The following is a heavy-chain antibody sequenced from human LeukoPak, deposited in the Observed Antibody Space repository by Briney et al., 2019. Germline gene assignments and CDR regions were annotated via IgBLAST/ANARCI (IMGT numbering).Heavy chain of an antibody. CDR1: GGSISSSSYY. V-gene: IGHV4-39*01. Sequence: SETLSLTCTVSGGSISSSSYYWGWIRQPPGKGLEWIGSIYYSGSTYYNPSLKSRVTISVDTSKNQFSLKLSSVTAADTAVYYCARHVYSGLGYCSSTSCDAFDIWGQGTMVTVSS. CDR2: IYYSGST. D-gene: IGHD2-2*01. J-gene: IGHJ3*02. CDR3: ARHVYSGLGYCSSTSCDAFDI.